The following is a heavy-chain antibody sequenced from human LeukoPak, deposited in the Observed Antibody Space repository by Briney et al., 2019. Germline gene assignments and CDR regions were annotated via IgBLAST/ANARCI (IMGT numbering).Heavy chain of an antibody. CDR1: GFTFSSYS. J-gene: IGHJ4*02. CDR2: ISSSSSYI. V-gene: IGHV3-21*01. CDR3: AGGSGWLIVH. Sequence: GGSLRLPCAASGFTFSSYSMNWVRQAPGKGLEWVSSISSSSSYIYYADSVKGRFTISRDNAKNSLYLQMDSLKVEDTAVYYCAGGSGWLIVHWGRGTLVTVSS. D-gene: IGHD6-19*01.